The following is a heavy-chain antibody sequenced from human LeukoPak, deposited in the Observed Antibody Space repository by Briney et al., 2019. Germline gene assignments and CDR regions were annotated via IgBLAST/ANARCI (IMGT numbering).Heavy chain of an antibody. CDR2: IIPIFGTA. J-gene: IGHJ4*02. Sequence: SVKVSCKASGGTFSSYAISWVRQAPGQGLERMGGIIPIFGTANYAQKFQGRVTITADESTSTAYMELSSLRSEDTAVYYCAKSHSSGWYYYFDYWGQGTLVTVSS. V-gene: IGHV1-69*13. CDR3: AKSHSSGWYYYFDY. CDR1: GGTFSSYA. D-gene: IGHD6-19*01.